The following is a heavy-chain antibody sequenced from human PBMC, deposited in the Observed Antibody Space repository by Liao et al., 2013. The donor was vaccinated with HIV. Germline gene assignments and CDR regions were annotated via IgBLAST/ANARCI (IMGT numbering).Heavy chain of an antibody. CDR3: ARGSSTHYDFWSGFYTRGFDY. CDR2: IYTSGST. CDR1: GGSISSGSYY. D-gene: IGHD3-3*01. V-gene: IGHV4-61*02. J-gene: IGHJ4*02. Sequence: QVQLQESGPGLVKPSQTLSLTCTVSGGSISSGSYYWSWIRQPAGKGLEWIGRIYTSGSTNYNPSLKSRVTISVDTSKNQFSLNLTSVTAADTAVYYCARGSSTHYDFWSGFYTRGFDYWGQGILVTVSS.